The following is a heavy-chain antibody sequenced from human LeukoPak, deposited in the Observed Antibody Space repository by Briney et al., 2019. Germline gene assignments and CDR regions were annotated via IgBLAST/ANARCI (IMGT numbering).Heavy chain of an antibody. CDR1: GFTFSSYA. CDR3: AREGRTVTNFWGNNRNYYGMDV. J-gene: IGHJ6*02. Sequence: GGSLRLSCAASGFTFSSYAMSWVRQAAGKGLEWVSAISGSGGSTYYADSVKGRFTISRDNSKNTLYLQMNSLRAEDTAVYYCAREGRTVTNFWGNNRNYYGMDVWGQGTTVTVSS. V-gene: IGHV3-23*01. CDR2: ISGSGGST. D-gene: IGHD4-17*01.